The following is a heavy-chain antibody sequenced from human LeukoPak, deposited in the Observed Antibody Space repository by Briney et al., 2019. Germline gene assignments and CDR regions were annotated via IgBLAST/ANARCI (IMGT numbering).Heavy chain of an antibody. D-gene: IGHD3-10*01. J-gene: IGHJ6*02. CDR1: GGTFSSYA. V-gene: IGHV1-69*04. CDR3: ARASGYPSLDGMDV. Sequence: ASVKVSRKASGGTFSSYAISWVRQAPGPGLEWMGRIIPILGIANYAQKFQGRVTITADKSTSTAYMELSSLRSEDTAVYYCARASGYPSLDGMDVWGQGTTVTVSS. CDR2: IIPILGIA.